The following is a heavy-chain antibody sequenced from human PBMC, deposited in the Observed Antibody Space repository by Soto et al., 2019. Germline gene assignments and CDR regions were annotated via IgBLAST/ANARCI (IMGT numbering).Heavy chain of an antibody. J-gene: IGHJ3*02. Sequence: GGSLRLSCAASGFTVTRSWMSWVRQAPGKGLEWVANIKQDGSERYYGDSVRGRFTMSKDSAKNLVYLQMNSLRAEDTAVYYCARDKLSPIGAFDIWGQGTMVTVSS. CDR3: ARDKLSPIGAFDI. D-gene: IGHD1-1*01. V-gene: IGHV3-7*01. CDR2: IKQDGSER. CDR1: GFTVTRSW.